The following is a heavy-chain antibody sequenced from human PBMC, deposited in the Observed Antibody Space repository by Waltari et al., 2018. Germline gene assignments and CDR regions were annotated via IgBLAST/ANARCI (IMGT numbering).Heavy chain of an antibody. CDR3: TKRGSLYYYGMDV. V-gene: IGHV3-23*01. J-gene: IGHJ6*02. Sequence: EVQLLESGGGLVQPGGSLRLSCEASGLPFNNYAMSWGRQAPGRGREWVSASSGGGTSTFYADSVKGRFTISRDSSKNTLYLHMNSLRAEDTAIYYCTKRGSLYYYGMDVWGQGTTVTVSS. D-gene: IGHD3-10*01. CDR2: SSGGGTST. CDR1: GLPFNNYA.